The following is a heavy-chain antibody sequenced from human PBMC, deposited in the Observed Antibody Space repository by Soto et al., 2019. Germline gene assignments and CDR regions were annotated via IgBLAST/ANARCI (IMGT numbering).Heavy chain of an antibody. V-gene: IGHV3-49*03. CDR1: GFTFGDYA. D-gene: IGHD1-26*01. J-gene: IGHJ6*02. CDR2: IRSKAYGGTT. CDR3: TRDGQWELHLKDYYYCGMDV. Sequence: PGGSLRLSCTASGFTFGDYAMSWFRQAPGKGLEWVGFIRSKAYGGTTEYAASVKGRFTISRDDSKSIAYLQMNSLKTEDTAVYYCTRDGQWELHLKDYYYCGMDVWGQGTTVTVSS.